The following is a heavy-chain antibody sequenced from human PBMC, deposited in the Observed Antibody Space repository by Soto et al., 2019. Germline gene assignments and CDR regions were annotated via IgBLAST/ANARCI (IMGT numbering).Heavy chain of an antibody. J-gene: IGHJ3*02. CDR2: XTRQIAGGKK. Sequence: XXSLRLSCAASGVTFTNAWMNWVRQAPGKGLGWVPRXTRQIAGGKKKNNKKLXXSFQIQRXXXKPTLYLKRNRLKPEETAVYYCATKVWGVFHIWGEGTMVT. V-gene: IGHV3-15*07. CDR1: GVTFTNAW. D-gene: IGHD7-27*01. CDR3: ATKVWGVFHI.